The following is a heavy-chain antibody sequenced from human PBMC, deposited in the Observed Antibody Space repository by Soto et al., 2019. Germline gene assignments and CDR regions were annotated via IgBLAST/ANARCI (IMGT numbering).Heavy chain of an antibody. CDR1: GGTFSSYT. D-gene: IGHD6-19*01. CDR3: AREDTRCSSRGY. CDR2: IIPILGIA. V-gene: IGHV1-69*08. J-gene: IGHJ4*02. Sequence: QVQLVQSGAEVKKPGSSVKVSCKASGGTFSSYTISWVRQAPGQGLEWMGRIIPILGIANYAQKIQGRVTSTADKSTSTAYMELSSLRSEDTAVYYCAREDTRCSSRGYWGQGTLVTVSS.